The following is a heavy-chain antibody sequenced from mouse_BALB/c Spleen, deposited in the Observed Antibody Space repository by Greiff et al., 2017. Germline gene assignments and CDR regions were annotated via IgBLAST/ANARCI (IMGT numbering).Heavy chain of an antibody. CDR2: IDPETGGT. J-gene: IGHJ3*01. D-gene: IGHD2-4*01. Sequence: QVQLQQSGAELVRPGASVTLSCKASGYTFTDYEMHWVKQTPVHGLEWIGAIDPETGGTAYNQKFKGKATLTADKSSSTAYMELRSLTSEDSAVYYCTRREDYDVFAYWGQGTLVTVSA. CDR1: GYTFTDYE. V-gene: IGHV1-15*01. CDR3: TRREDYDVFAY.